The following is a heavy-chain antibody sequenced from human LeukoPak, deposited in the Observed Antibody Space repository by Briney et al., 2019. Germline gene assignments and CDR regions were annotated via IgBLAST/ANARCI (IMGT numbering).Heavy chain of an antibody. CDR2: INPNSGGT. J-gene: IGHJ6*02. CDR1: GYTFTSYY. Sequence: ASVKVSCKASGYTFTSYYMHWVRQAPGQGLEWMGWINPNSGGTNYAQKFQGWVTMTRDTSISTAYMELSRLRSDDTAVYYCARERNIAAAGLYYYGMDVWGQGTTVTVSS. V-gene: IGHV1-2*04. D-gene: IGHD6-13*01. CDR3: ARERNIAAAGLYYYGMDV.